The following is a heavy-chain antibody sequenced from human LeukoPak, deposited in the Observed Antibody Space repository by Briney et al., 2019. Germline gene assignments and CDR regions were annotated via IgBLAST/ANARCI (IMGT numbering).Heavy chain of an antibody. V-gene: IGHV7-4-1*02. CDR2: INTNTGNP. J-gene: IGHJ4*02. CDR3: AREGYDYVWGSYRYDY. Sequence: ASGKVACKASGYTFTSYAMNWVRQAPGQGLEWMGWINTNTGNPTYAHGFTGWFVFSLHPSVSTAYLQISSLKAEDTAVYYRAREGYDYVWGSYRYDYWGQGTLVTVSS. D-gene: IGHD3-16*02. CDR1: GYTFTSYA.